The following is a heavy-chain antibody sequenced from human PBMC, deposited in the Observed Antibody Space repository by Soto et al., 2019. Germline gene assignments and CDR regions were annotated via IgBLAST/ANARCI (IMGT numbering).Heavy chain of an antibody. Sequence: ASVKVSCKASGYTFTGYYMHWVRQAPGQGLEWMGWINPNSGGTNYAQKFQGWVTMTRDTSISTAYMELSRLRSDDTAVYYCAREFGNYYGSGSYGNDAFDIWGQGTMVTVSS. V-gene: IGHV1-2*04. CDR2: INPNSGGT. CDR3: AREFGNYYGSGSYGNDAFDI. CDR1: GYTFTGYY. D-gene: IGHD3-10*01. J-gene: IGHJ3*02.